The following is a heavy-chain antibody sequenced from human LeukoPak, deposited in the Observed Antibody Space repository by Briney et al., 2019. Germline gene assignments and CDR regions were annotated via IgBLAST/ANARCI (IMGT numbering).Heavy chain of an antibody. J-gene: IGHJ5*02. V-gene: IGHV1-18*01. CDR1: GHTFTSYG. Sequence: ASVKVSCKASGHTFTSYGISWVRQAPGQGLEWMGWISAYNGNTNYAQKLQGRVTMTTDTSTSTAYMELRSLRSDDTAVYYCARDRRYCSSTSCPNWFDPWGQGTLVTVSS. CDR3: ARDRRYCSSTSCPNWFDP. CDR2: ISAYNGNT. D-gene: IGHD2-2*01.